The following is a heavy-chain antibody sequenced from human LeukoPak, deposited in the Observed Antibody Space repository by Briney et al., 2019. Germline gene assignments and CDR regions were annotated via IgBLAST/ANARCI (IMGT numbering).Heavy chain of an antibody. Sequence: MSGGSLRLSCAASGFTFSHAWMSWVRQAPGKGLEWVGHIKSKIDGGTTDYAAPVRGRFTISRDDSKNTLYLQLNSLKTEDTAVYYCTTAAAGFKRYYYYGMDVWGQGTTVTVSS. V-gene: IGHV3-15*01. D-gene: IGHD6-13*01. J-gene: IGHJ6*02. CDR1: GFTFSHAW. CDR3: TTAAAGFKRYYYYGMDV. CDR2: IKSKIDGGTT.